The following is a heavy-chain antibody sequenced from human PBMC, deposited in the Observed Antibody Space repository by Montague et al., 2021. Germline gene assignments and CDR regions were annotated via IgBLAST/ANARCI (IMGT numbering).Heavy chain of an antibody. D-gene: IGHD3-10*01. CDR1: SGSIFHAH. V-gene: IGHV4-59*08. CDR2: MFYGGAT. CDR3: AKQDYFVSGTSYKGFDP. Sequence: SETLSLTCTVSSGSIFHAHWSWVRQPPGKGLEWLGSMFYGGATSNNPSLKSRVTMSIDTSTNQFSLKLSFVTAADTAVYYCAKQDYFVSGTSYKGFDPWGREPRS. J-gene: IGHJ5*02.